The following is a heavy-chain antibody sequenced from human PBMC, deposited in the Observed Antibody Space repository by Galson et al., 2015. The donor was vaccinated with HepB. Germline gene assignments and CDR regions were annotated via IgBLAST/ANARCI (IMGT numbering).Heavy chain of an antibody. V-gene: IGHV3-21*01. J-gene: IGHJ5*02. CDR1: GFTFSSYS. Sequence: SLRLSCAASGFTFSSYSMNWVRQAPGKGLEWVSSISSSSSYIYYADSVKGRFTISRDNAKNSLYLQMNSLRTEDTAVYYCARDPVGLSSLGWFDPWGQGTLVTVSS. D-gene: IGHD4/OR15-4a*01. CDR3: ARDPVGLSSLGWFDP. CDR2: ISSSSSYI.